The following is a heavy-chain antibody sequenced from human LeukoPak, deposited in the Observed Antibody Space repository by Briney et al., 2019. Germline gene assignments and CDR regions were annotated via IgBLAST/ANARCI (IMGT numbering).Heavy chain of an antibody. J-gene: IGHJ4*02. V-gene: IGHV3-64*01. D-gene: IGHD6-19*01. CDR3: ARDRRASSGWYLNFDY. CDR2: ISSNGGST. CDR1: GFTFSSYA. Sequence: GSLRLSCAASGFTFSSYAMQWVRPAPGKGLEYVSAISSNGGSTYYANSVKGRFTISRDNSKNTLYLQMGSLRAEDMAVYYCARDRRASSGWYLNFDYWGQGTLVTVSS.